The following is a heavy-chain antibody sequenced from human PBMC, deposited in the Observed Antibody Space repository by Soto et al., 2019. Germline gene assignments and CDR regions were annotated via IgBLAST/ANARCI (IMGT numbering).Heavy chain of an antibody. CDR3: ASATVVAGTFDF. J-gene: IGHJ4*02. CDR2: ISSGSSNI. CDR1: GFAFRSYN. Sequence: EVQLVESGGGLVKPGGSLTLSCAGSGFAFRSYNMNWVRQAPGKGLEWVAPISSGSSNIYYADSVKGRFTISRDNAKNSLYLQVDSLRAEDSAVYYCASATVVAGTFDFWGQGTLLTVSS. D-gene: IGHD2-15*01. V-gene: IGHV3-21*01.